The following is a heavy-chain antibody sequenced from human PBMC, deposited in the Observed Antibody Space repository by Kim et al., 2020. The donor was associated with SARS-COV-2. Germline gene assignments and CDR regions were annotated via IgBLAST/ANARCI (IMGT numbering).Heavy chain of an antibody. CDR3: ARGDYYDSSGYYYD. Sequence: SETLSLTCTVSGYSISSGYYWGWIRQPPGKGLEWIGSIYHSGSTYYNPSLKSRVTISVDTSKNQFSLKLSSVTAADTAVYYCARGDYYDSSGYYYDWGQG. V-gene: IGHV4-38-2*02. D-gene: IGHD3-22*01. CDR2: IYHSGST. J-gene: IGHJ1*01. CDR1: GYSISSGYY.